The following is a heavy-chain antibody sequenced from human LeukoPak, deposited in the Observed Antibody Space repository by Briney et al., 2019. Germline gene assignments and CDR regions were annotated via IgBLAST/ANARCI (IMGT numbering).Heavy chain of an antibody. D-gene: IGHD6-19*01. Sequence: ASVKVSCTASGGTFSSYAISWVRHAPGQGLEWMGWINTNTGNPTYAQGFTGRFVFSLDTSVSTAYLQISSLKAEDTAVYYCAREGSGQWLAFDAFDIWGQGTMVTVSS. J-gene: IGHJ3*02. V-gene: IGHV7-4-1*02. CDR3: AREGSGQWLAFDAFDI. CDR1: GGTFSSYA. CDR2: INTNTGNP.